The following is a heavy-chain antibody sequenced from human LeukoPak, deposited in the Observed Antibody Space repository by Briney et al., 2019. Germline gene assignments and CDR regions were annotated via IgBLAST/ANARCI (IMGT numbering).Heavy chain of an antibody. J-gene: IGHJ3*02. D-gene: IGHD3-10*01. V-gene: IGHV4-4*07. CDR2: IYTSGST. CDR1: GGTIRSYY. Sequence: SETLSLTCTVSGGTIRSYYWSWIRQPAGKGLEWIGRIYTSGSTNYNPSLKSRVTMSVDSSKNQFSLKLSSVTAADTVVYYCARDPGYYGSGSRGAFDIWGQGTMVTVSS. CDR3: ARDPGYYGSGSRGAFDI.